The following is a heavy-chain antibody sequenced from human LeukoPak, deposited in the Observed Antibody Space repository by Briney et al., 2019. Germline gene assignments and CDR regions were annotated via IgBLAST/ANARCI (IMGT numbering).Heavy chain of an antibody. D-gene: IGHD2-15*01. V-gene: IGHV1-18*01. CDR1: GYTFTSYG. J-gene: IGHJ6*03. CDR3: ARDRSCTGGSCHMDV. CDR2: IRAYNGNT. Sequence: ASVKVSCKASGYTFTSYGISWVRQAAGQGLEWMGWIRAYNGNTNYAQKLQGRVTLTTDTSTSTAYMELRSLRSDDPAVYYCARDRSCTGGSCHMDVWGRGTTVTVSS.